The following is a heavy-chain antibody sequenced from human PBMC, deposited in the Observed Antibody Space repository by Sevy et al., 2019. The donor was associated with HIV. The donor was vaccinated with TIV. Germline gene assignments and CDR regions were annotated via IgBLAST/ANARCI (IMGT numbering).Heavy chain of an antibody. D-gene: IGHD3-22*01. CDR2: ISGSGGST. CDR1: GFTFSSYA. CDR3: VRGGNYYDSSGYYLPHGY. J-gene: IGHJ4*02. V-gene: IGHV3-23*01. Sequence: GGSLRLSCAASGFTFSSYAMSWVRQAPGKGLEWVSVISGSGGSTYYADSVKGRFTISRDNSKNTLYLEMNSLRAEDTALYYCVRGGNYYDSSGYYLPHGYWGQGTLVTVSS.